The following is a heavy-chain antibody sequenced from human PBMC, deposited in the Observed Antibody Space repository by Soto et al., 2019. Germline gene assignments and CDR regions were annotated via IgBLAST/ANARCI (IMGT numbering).Heavy chain of an antibody. D-gene: IGHD3-3*01. J-gene: IGHJ6*02. CDR2: ISAYNGNT. CDR1: GYTFTSYG. Sequence: ASVKVSCKAAGYTFTSYGISWVRQAPGQGLEWMGWISAYNGNTNYAQKLQGRVTMTTDTSTSTAYMELRSLRSDDTAVYYCARETYDFWSASSYGMDVWGQGTTVTVSS. CDR3: ARETYDFWSASSYGMDV. V-gene: IGHV1-18*01.